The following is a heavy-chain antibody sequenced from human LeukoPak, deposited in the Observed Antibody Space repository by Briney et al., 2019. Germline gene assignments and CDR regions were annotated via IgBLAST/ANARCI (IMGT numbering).Heavy chain of an antibody. J-gene: IGHJ4*02. Sequence: GGSLRLSCSASGFSFSAYPMHWVRQAPGKGLLYVSAITSDGDTTYYADSVKGRFTISRDNSKNTLYLQMNSLRAEDTAVYYCAKDSGPYTSGYYGHWGQGTLVTVSS. D-gene: IGHD3-22*01. CDR3: AKDSGPYTSGYYGH. CDR2: ITSDGDTT. CDR1: GFSFSAYP. V-gene: IGHV3-64*04.